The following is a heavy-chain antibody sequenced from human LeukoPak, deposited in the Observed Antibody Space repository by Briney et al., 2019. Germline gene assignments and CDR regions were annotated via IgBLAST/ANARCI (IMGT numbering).Heavy chain of an antibody. CDR1: GYTFTAYY. J-gene: IGHJ5*02. Sequence: GASVKVSCTASGYTFTAYYIHWVRQAPGQGLEWMGWINPNSGGTSYAQKFQDEVTMTSDTSISTAYMELNSLRSDDTAVYYCARDLGYSGYVNWFDPWGQGTLVTVSS. D-gene: IGHD5-12*01. CDR3: ARDLGYSGYVNWFDP. V-gene: IGHV1-2*02. CDR2: INPNSGGT.